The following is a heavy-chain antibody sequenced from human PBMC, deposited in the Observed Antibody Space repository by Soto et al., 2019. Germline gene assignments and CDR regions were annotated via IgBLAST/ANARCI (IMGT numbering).Heavy chain of an antibody. CDR1: GYTFTGYY. V-gene: IGHV1-2*04. J-gene: IGHJ4*02. D-gene: IGHD3-22*01. CDR2: INPNSGGT. Sequence: ASVKVSCKASGYTFTGYYMHWVRQAPGQGLEWMGWINPNSGGTNYAQKFQGWVTITRDTSISTAYMELSRLRSDDTAVYYCARGVRRYYDSSGYYFFDYWGQGTLVTVSS. CDR3: ARGVRRYYDSSGYYFFDY.